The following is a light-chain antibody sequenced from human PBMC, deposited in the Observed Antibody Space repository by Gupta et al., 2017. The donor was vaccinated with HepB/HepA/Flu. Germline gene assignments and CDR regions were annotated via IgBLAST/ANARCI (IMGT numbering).Light chain of an antibody. J-gene: IGLJ3*02. V-gene: IGLV3-19*01. Sequence: SSELTHDPAVSVALGQTVRITCHGDSLRNYYASWYQQKPGQAPLLVIYPNNNRPSGIPDRFSGSNSGNTASLTITGTQAEDEADYYCNSRDSSGNLWVFGGGTKLTVL. CDR2: PNN. CDR3: NSRDSSGNLWV. CDR1: SLRNYY.